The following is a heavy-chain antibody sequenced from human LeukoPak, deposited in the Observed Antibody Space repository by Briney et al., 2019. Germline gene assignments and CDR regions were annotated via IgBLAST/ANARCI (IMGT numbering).Heavy chain of an antibody. CDR3: AKGDTALDY. Sequence: GRSLRLSCAASGFTFDDYAMHWVRHAPGKGLEWVSGISWNSGSIGYADSVKGRFTISRDNAKNSLYLQMNSLRAEDTALYYCAKGDTALDYWGQGTLVTVSS. V-gene: IGHV3-9*01. CDR1: GFTFDDYA. J-gene: IGHJ4*02. CDR2: ISWNSGSI. D-gene: IGHD5-18*01.